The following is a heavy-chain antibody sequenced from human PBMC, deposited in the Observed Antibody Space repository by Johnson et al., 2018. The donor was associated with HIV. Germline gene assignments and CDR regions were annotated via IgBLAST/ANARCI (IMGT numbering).Heavy chain of an antibody. D-gene: IGHD4-17*01. CDR1: GFTFSSFA. J-gene: IGHJ3*02. Sequence: QVQLVESGGGVVRPGGSLRLSCAASGFTFSSFAMHWVRQTPGKGLEWVAVISYDGSNKYYADSVKGRFTISRENAKNSLYLQMNSLRAGDTAVYYCARGDYGDYLNAFDIWGQGTMVTVSS. V-gene: IGHV3-30*14. CDR2: ISYDGSNK. CDR3: ARGDYGDYLNAFDI.